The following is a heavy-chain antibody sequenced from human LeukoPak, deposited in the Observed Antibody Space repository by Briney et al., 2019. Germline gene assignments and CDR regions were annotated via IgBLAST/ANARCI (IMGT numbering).Heavy chain of an antibody. CDR1: GYTFTSYG. V-gene: IGHV1-18*01. J-gene: IGHJ4*02. CDR3: ARGSSRGYCSSTSCYAGLFFDY. D-gene: IGHD2-2*01. CDR2: ISAYNGNT. Sequence: GASVKVSCKASGYTFTSYGISWVRQAPGQGLEWMGWISAYNGNTNYAQKLQGRVTMTTDTSTSTAYMELRSLRSDDTAVYYCARGSSRGYCSSTSCYAGLFFDYWGQGTLVTVSS.